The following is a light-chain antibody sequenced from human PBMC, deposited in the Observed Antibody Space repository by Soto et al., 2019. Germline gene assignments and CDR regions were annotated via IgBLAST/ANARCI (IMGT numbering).Light chain of an antibody. CDR1: QSVSNR. V-gene: IGKV3-15*01. CDR3: QHYDVWPTVT. J-gene: IGKJ1*01. Sequence: EVVVTQSPATLSVSPGERATLSCRASQSVSNRIAWYQQRPGQAPRLVVYGVSTRATDIPDRSSGSGSGTEFTLNISSLQSEDFAVYSCQHYDVWPTVTFGQGTKVEIK. CDR2: GVS.